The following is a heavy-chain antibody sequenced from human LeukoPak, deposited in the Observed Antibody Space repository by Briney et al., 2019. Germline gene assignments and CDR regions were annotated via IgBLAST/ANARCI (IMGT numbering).Heavy chain of an antibody. V-gene: IGHV3-53*01. Sequence: GGSLRLSCAASGFTVCFSYKIWVRQAPGKGLEWVSVTYAGGSTYYADSVKGRFTISRDNSKNTLYLQLNSLRAEDTAVYYCANKRGYNYGYDYWGQGTLVTVSS. CDR3: ANKRGYNYGYDY. J-gene: IGHJ4*02. D-gene: IGHD5-18*01. CDR2: TYAGGST. CDR1: GFTVCFSY.